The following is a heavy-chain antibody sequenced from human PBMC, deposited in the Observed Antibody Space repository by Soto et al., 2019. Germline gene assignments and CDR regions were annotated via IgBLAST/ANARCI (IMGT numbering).Heavy chain of an antibody. CDR2: ISRSGDIT. CDR3: AKLPNSSGFYFCLDA. CDR1: GFSFRTYA. J-gene: IGHJ4*03. V-gene: IGHV3-23*01. D-gene: IGHD3-22*01. Sequence: EQLLESGGDLVQPGGSLRLSCVGSGFSFRTYAMTWVRQAPGRGLEGVAGISRSGDITYYADSVKGRFTISRDNSKNTLDLLMESLRADDTAVYLCAKLPNSSGFYFCLDAWAKGALVTVSS.